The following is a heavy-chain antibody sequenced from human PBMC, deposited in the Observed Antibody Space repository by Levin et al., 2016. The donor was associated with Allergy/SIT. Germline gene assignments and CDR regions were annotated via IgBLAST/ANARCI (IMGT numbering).Heavy chain of an antibody. CDR3: AIGGSGPHNWFDP. J-gene: IGHJ5*02. D-gene: IGHD3-16*02. V-gene: IGHV4-39*01. CDR2: IYYSGST. Sequence: WIRQPPGKGLEWIGSIYYSGSTYYNPSLKSRVTISVDTSKNQFSLKLSSVTAADTAVYYCAIGGSGPHNWFDPWGQGTLVT.